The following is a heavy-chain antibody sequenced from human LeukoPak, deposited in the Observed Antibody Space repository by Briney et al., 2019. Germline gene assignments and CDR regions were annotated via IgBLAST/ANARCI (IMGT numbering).Heavy chain of an antibody. D-gene: IGHD3-22*01. CDR1: GFTFEDYT. CDR2: ISWDGTT. J-gene: IGHJ4*02. Sequence: GGSLRLSCVASGFTFEDYTMHWVRQAPGKTLELVSLISWDGTTYYTDSVKGRFTISRDNSKNSLYLQMDTLRSEDTAFYYCVKDLSYESRGHVLEYWRQGTLVTVSS. CDR3: VKDLSYESRGHVLEY. V-gene: IGHV3-43*01.